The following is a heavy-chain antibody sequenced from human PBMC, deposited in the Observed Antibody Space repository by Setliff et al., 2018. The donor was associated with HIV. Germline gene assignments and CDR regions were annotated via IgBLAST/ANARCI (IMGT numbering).Heavy chain of an antibody. V-gene: IGHV5-51*01. J-gene: IGHJ3*02. CDR3: ARRPYYDSWSGHQAFDI. CDR2: IYPYGSDT. CDR1: GYSFTTYW. Sequence: PGESLKISCKGSGYSFTTYWIGWVRQMPGKGLEWMGIIYPYGSDTRYSPSFQGQVTISADKSISTAYVQWSGLKASDTAMYYCARRPYYDSWSGHQAFDIWGQGTMVTVSS. D-gene: IGHD3-3*01.